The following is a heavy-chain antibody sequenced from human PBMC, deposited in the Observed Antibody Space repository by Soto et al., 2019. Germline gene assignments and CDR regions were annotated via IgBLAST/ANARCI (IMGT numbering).Heavy chain of an antibody. CDR1: GCTFSSYA. CDR3: ARSIGDYVWGSYVPYYFDY. V-gene: IGHV1-69*06. Sequence: SVKVSCKASGCTFSSYAISWVRQAPGQGLEWMGGIIPIFGTANYAQKFQGRVTITADKSTSTAYMELSSLRSEDTAVYYCARSIGDYVWGSYVPYYFDYWGQGTLVTVSS. CDR2: IIPIFGTA. D-gene: IGHD3-16*01. J-gene: IGHJ4*02.